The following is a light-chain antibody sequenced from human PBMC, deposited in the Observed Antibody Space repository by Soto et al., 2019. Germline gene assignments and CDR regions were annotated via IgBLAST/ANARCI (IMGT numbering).Light chain of an antibody. J-gene: IGKJ1*01. CDR1: QSLNSW. Sequence: DIQMTQSPSTLSASVGDRVTTTCRASQSLNSWLAWYQHKPGKAPKLLIHKASILASGVPSRFSGSDSGAEFTLTISSLQPDDFATYYCQHYIGYSGMFGQGTKVDIK. CDR2: KAS. V-gene: IGKV1-5*03. CDR3: QHYIGYSGM.